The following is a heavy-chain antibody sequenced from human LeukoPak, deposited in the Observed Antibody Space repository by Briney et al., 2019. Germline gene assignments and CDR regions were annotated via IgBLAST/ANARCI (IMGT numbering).Heavy chain of an antibody. CDR3: TTDRRLAASSPHDY. D-gene: IGHD6-19*01. Sequence: PGGSLRLSCAASGFTFSNAWMSWVRQAPGKGLEWVGRIKSKTDGGTTDYAAPVKGRFTISRDDSKNTLYPQMNSLKTEDTAVYYCTTDRRLAASSPHDYWGQGTLVTVSS. J-gene: IGHJ4*02. V-gene: IGHV3-15*01. CDR2: IKSKTDGGTT. CDR1: GFTFSNAW.